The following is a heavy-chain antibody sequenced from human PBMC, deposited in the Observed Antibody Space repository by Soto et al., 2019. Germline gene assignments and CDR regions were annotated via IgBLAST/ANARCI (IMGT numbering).Heavy chain of an antibody. CDR2: ISGSGGST. CDR3: AKDRGPMVRGVMAPYFDY. V-gene: IGHV3-23*01. CDR1: GFTFSSYA. Sequence: GGSLRLSCAASGFTFSSYAMSWVRQAPGKGLEWVSAISGSGGSTYYADSVKGRFTISRDNSKNTLYLQMNSLRAEDTAVYYCAKDRGPMVRGVMAPYFDYWGQGTLVTVSS. D-gene: IGHD3-10*01. J-gene: IGHJ4*02.